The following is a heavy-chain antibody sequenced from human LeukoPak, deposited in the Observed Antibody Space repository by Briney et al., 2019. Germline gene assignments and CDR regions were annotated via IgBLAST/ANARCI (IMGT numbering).Heavy chain of an antibody. CDR3: ARDRAAAGNLHPFWFDP. Sequence: SQTLSLTCTVSGGSISSGSYYWGWIRQPPGKGLEWIGSIYHSGSTYYNPSLKSRVTISLGTSKNQFSLKLSSVTAADTAVYYCARDRAAAGNLHPFWFDPWGQGTLVTVSS. CDR2: IYHSGST. D-gene: IGHD6-13*01. J-gene: IGHJ5*02. CDR1: GGSISSGSYY. V-gene: IGHV4-39*07.